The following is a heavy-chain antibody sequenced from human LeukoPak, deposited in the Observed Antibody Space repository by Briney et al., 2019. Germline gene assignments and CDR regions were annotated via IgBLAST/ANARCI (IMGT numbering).Heavy chain of an antibody. CDR3: ARRITIFGVADFSMDV. CDR1: GYTFTSYY. CDR2: INPSGGST. D-gene: IGHD3-3*01. Sequence: ASVKVSCKASGYTFTSYYMHWVRQAPGQGLEWMGIINPSGGSTSYAQKFQGRVTMTRDTSTSTVYMELSSLRSEDTAVYYCARRITIFGVADFSMDVWGRGTTVTVSS. V-gene: IGHV1-46*01. J-gene: IGHJ6*02.